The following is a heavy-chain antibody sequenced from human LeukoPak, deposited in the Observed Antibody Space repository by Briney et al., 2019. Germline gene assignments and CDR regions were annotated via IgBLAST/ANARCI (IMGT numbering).Heavy chain of an antibody. Sequence: GGSLRLSCAASGFTFSSSWMSWVRRAPGKGLEWVADIRQDGNEKYFADSVKGRFTISRDNAKNSLFLQVNSLRAEDTAVYYCARDRTGAGLDYWGQGTLVTVSS. CDR3: ARDRTGAGLDY. D-gene: IGHD1-14*01. CDR1: GFTFSSSW. CDR2: IRQDGNEK. V-gene: IGHV3-7*03. J-gene: IGHJ4*02.